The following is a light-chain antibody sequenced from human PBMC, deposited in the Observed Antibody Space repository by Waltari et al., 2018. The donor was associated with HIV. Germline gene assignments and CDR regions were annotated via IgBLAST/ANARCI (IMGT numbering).Light chain of an antibody. Sequence: IVMTQSPATLSVSQGERATLSCRASQSVSSNSAWYQQKPGQAPRLLIYGASTRATGIPARFSGSGSGTEFTLTISSLQSEDFAVYYCQHYNNWLLTFGPGTKVDIK. CDR1: QSVSSN. CDR2: GAS. V-gene: IGKV3-15*01. J-gene: IGKJ3*01. CDR3: QHYNNWLLT.